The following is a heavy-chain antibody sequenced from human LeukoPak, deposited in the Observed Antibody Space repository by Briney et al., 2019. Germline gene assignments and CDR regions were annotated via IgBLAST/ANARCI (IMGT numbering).Heavy chain of an antibody. CDR1: GFTFSSYG. J-gene: IGHJ4*02. Sequence: GGSLRLSCAASGFTFSSYGMHWVRQAPGKGLEWVAFIRYDGSNKYYADSVKGRFTISRDNSKNTLYLQTNSLRAEDTAVYYCAKDPSSPFGVVTYYFDYWGQGTLVTVSS. CDR2: IRYDGSNK. D-gene: IGHD3-3*01. CDR3: AKDPSSPFGVVTYYFDY. V-gene: IGHV3-30*02.